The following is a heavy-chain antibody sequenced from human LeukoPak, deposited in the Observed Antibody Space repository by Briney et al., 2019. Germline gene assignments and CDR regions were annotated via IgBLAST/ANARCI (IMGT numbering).Heavy chain of an antibody. V-gene: IGHV3-21*04. CDR3: ARAQAFGGVSGRYGMDV. J-gene: IGHJ6*02. Sequence: GGSLRLSCAASGFTFSSYSMNWVRQAPGKGLEWVSSISSSSSYIYYADSVKGRFTISRDNSKNTPYLQMNSLRAEDTAVYYCARAQAFGGVSGRYGMDVWGQGTTVTVSS. CDR1: GFTFSSYS. D-gene: IGHD3-16*01. CDR2: ISSSSSYI.